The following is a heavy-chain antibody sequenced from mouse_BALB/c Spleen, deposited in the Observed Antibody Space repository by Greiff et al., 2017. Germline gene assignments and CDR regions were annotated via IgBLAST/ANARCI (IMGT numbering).Heavy chain of an antibody. Sequence: VQLKQSGPELVKPGASVKISCKASGYSFTGYFMNWVMQSHGKSLEWIGRINPYNGDTFYNQKFKGKATLTVDKSSSTAHMELRSLASEDSAVYYCARSILLLRWGAMDYWGQGTSVTVSS. CDR3: ARSILLLRWGAMDY. V-gene: IGHV1-20*02. J-gene: IGHJ4*01. D-gene: IGHD1-1*01. CDR2: INPYNGDT. CDR1: GYSFTGYF.